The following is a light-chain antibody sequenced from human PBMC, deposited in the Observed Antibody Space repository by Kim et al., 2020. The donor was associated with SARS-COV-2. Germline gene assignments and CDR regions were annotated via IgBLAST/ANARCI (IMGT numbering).Light chain of an antibody. CDR3: ASYTRSSTVV. J-gene: IGLJ3*02. CDR1: TADIRSYDY. V-gene: IGLV2-14*03. CDR2: DVS. Sequence: GHSIIISCTGSTADIRSYDYVSWYQQHPGKAPKLLIYDVSNRLSGVSHRVSGSKSGSTASLTISGLQADDEADYYCASYTRSSTVVFGGGTRLTVL.